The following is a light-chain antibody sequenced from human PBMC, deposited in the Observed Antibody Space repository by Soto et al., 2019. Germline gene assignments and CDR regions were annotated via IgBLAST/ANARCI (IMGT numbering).Light chain of an antibody. Sequence: QSVLSQPAYVSWSPGQTITISCTGTSTDVGGYNAVSWYQHHPGKAPKLIIYEVTHRPSGVSDRFSTSKSGNTASLAISGLQAEDEADYYCNSFRVSHLYVFGTGTKVTVL. CDR1: STDVGGYNA. CDR3: NSFRVSHLYV. CDR2: EVT. V-gene: IGLV2-14*01. J-gene: IGLJ1*01.